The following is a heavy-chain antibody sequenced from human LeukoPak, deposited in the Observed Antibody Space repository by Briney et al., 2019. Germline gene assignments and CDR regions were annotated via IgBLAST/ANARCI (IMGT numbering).Heavy chain of an antibody. V-gene: IGHV3-23*01. CDR1: GFPFFKTA. CDR3: AKLASLCTSSSCVRGGFDY. D-gene: IGHD2-2*01. CDR2: FFGGGRNT. J-gene: IGHJ4*02. Sequence: GGPPRPPSPAPGFPFFKTALTRVRQAPGEGLGWVSVFFGGGRNTYYAESVKGRFTIFRDNSKNTLFLQMNSLRAEDTAKYYCAKLASLCTSSSCVRGGFDYWGQGALVTVSS.